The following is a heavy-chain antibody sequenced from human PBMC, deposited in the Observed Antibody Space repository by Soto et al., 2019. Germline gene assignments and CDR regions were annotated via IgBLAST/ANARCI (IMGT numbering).Heavy chain of an antibody. D-gene: IGHD3-10*01. CDR1: GYTFTDYG. CDR2: ISAYSGDT. Sequence: ASVKVSCKTSGYTFTDYGISWVRQAPGQGLEWLGWISAYSGDTNYAQKVQGRVTVTTDTSTSTAYMELRSLTSDDTAVYYCARDLDSYGSGNYYYNWFDSWGQGTLVTVSS. CDR3: ARDLDSYGSGNYYYNWFDS. V-gene: IGHV1-18*01. J-gene: IGHJ5*01.